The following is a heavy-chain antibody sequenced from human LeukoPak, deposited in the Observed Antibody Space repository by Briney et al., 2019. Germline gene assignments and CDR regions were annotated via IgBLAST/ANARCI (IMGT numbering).Heavy chain of an antibody. D-gene: IGHD3-9*01. CDR1: GFTFSRYG. J-gene: IGHJ4*02. Sequence: GGSLRLSCAASGFTFSRYGMHWVRQAPGKGLEWVAVISYDGSNKYYVDSGKGRFTISKDNSKNTLYLQMNSLRAEDTAVYYCAKDRDILTGYLDYWGQGTLVTVSS. CDR3: AKDRDILTGYLDY. V-gene: IGHV3-30*18. CDR2: ISYDGSNK.